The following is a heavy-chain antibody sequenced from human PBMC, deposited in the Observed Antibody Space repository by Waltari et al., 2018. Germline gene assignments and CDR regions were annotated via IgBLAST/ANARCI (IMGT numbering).Heavy chain of an antibody. Sequence: EVQLVESGGDLVQPGGSLRLSCAASGFTFRSYAFAWVRQAPGKGLEWVSFITFSGHNAYYADSVKGRFTVSRDNSENTLFLQMIGLRVEDTALYYCASLNNLGESDFYYMDVWGKGTAVTVSS. CDR3: ASLNNLGESDFYYMDV. V-gene: IGHV3-23*04. D-gene: IGHD3-16*01. CDR2: ITFSGHNA. CDR1: GFTFRSYA. J-gene: IGHJ6*03.